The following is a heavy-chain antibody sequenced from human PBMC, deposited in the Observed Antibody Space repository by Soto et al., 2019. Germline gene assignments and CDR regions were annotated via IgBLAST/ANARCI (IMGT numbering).Heavy chain of an antibody. J-gene: IGHJ4*02. Sequence: GESLKISCVTSRFSFNTFAMSWVRQAPGKGLEWVPAINGGGENTYYADSVKGRFTISRDNSKNTLYLQMDSLRAEDTAVYYCAKHSYYDFWPGHYYYLDFWGQGTLVTVPS. D-gene: IGHD3-3*01. CDR1: RFSFNTFA. V-gene: IGHV3-23*01. CDR2: INGGGENT. CDR3: AKHSYYDFWPGHYYYLDF.